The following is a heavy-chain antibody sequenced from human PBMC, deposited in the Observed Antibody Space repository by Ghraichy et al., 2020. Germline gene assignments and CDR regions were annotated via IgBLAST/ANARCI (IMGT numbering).Heavy chain of an antibody. CDR1: GFTFSSYW. CDR2: IKQDGSEK. V-gene: IGHV3-7*01. Sequence: GESLNISCAASGFTFSSYWMSWVRQAPGKGLEWVANIKQDGSEKYYVDSVKGRFTISRDNAKNSLYLQMNSLRAEDTAVYYCARDLNYDFWSGYYLYYYYGMDVWGQGTTVTVSS. CDR3: ARDLNYDFWSGYYLYYYYGMDV. D-gene: IGHD3-3*01. J-gene: IGHJ6*02.